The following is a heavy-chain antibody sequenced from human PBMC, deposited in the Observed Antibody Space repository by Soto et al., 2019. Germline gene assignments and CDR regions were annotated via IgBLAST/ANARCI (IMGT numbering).Heavy chain of an antibody. D-gene: IGHD1-1*01. CDR2: IYYIGNT. CDR3: ARRDSAVSVATGFXP. CDR1: GGSISTGTYF. V-gene: IGHV4-39*01. J-gene: IGHJ5*02. Sequence: SETLSLTCTVSGGSISTGTYFWDWIRQPPGKGLEWIGSIYYIGNTYYNPSLKSRVTISIDTSENQFSLRLNSVTAADTAVYFFARRDSAVSVATGFXPWGQGTPVXVSS.